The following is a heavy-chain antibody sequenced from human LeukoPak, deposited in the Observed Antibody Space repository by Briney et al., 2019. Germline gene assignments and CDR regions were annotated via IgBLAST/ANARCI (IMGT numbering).Heavy chain of an antibody. CDR1: GYTFTTYG. D-gene: IGHD5-24*01. Sequence: ASAKVSCKASGYTFTTYGITWVRQAPRQGLEGMGWISAYNGNTNYAQKLQGRVTMTTDTSTSTAYMELRSLRSDDTAVYYCARALADGYKELGYWGQGTLVTVSS. CDR3: ARALADGYKELGY. V-gene: IGHV1-18*01. J-gene: IGHJ4*02. CDR2: ISAYNGNT.